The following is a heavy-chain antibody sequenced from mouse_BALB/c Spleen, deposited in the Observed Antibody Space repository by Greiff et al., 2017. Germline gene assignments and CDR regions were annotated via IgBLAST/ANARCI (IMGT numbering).Heavy chain of an antibody. CDR3: ARGAWFAH. V-gene: IGHV1-87*01. CDR2: IYPGDGDT. CDR1: GYTFTSYW. Sequence: VQLQQSGAELARPGASVKLSCKASGYTFTSYWMQWVKQRPGQGLEWIGAIYPGDGDTRYTQKFKGKATLTADKSSSTAYMQLSSLASEDSAVYYCARGAWFAHWGQGTLVTVSA. J-gene: IGHJ3*01.